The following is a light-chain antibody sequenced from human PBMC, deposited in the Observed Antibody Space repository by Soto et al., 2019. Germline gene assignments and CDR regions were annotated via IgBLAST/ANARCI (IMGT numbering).Light chain of an antibody. CDR1: QSVSSSY. V-gene: IGKV3-20*01. J-gene: IGKJ4*01. Sequence: EMVLTQSPGTLSLSPGERATLSCRASQSVSSSYLAWHQQKPGQAPRLLIYGASSRDTGIPDRFSGSGSRTDFTLTISRLEPEDFAVYYCQQYGSSRLTFGGGTKVEIK. CDR3: QQYGSSRLT. CDR2: GAS.